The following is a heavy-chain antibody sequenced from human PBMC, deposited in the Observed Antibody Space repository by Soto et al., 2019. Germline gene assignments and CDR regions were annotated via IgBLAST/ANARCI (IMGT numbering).Heavy chain of an antibody. D-gene: IGHD2-21*02. Sequence: GESLKISCKGSGYSFTSYWIGWVRQMPGKGLEWMGIIYPGDSDTRYSPSFQGQVTISADKSISTAYLQWSSLKASDTAMYYCARLAVTVGGVAPSHSLDAWGHGPPVTVPS. CDR2: IYPGDSDT. J-gene: IGHJ6*02. V-gene: IGHV5-51*01. CDR1: GYSFTSYW. CDR3: ARLAVTVGGVAPSHSLDA.